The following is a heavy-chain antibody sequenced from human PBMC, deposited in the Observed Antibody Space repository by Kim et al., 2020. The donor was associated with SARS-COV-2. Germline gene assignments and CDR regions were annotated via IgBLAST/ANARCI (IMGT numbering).Heavy chain of an antibody. Sequence: GESLKISCKGSGYSFTSYWISWVRQMPGKGLEWMGRIDPSDSYTNYSPSFQGHVTISADKSISTAYLQWSSLKASDTAMYYCARRELPAAMGGSSGDAFDIWGQGTMVTVSS. V-gene: IGHV5-10-1*01. D-gene: IGHD2-2*01. CDR1: GYSFTSYW. CDR3: ARRELPAAMGGSSGDAFDI. J-gene: IGHJ3*02. CDR2: IDPSDSYT.